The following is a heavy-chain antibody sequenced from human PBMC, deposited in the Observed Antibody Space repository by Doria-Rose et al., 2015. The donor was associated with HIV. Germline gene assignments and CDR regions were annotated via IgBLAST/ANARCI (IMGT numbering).Heavy chain of an antibody. CDR2: IFSDGER. D-gene: IGHD6-13*01. CDR1: GVSLSSPGVG. Sequence: QVTLKESSPVLVRPTETLTLTCTVSGVSLSSPGVGVSWIRQPPGKALEWLANIFSDGERSYKTSLKSRLTISRGTSKSQVVLTMTDMDPVDTATYYCARIKSSRWYHKYYFDFWGQGTLVIVSA. CDR3: ARIKSSRWYHKYYFDF. J-gene: IGHJ4*02. V-gene: IGHV2-26*01.